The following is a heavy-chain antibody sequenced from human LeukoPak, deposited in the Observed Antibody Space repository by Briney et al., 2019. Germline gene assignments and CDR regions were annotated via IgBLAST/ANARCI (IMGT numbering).Heavy chain of an antibody. CDR2: IDHSGST. CDR1: GGSISSSNW. V-gene: IGHV4-4*02. D-gene: IGHD6-13*01. Sequence: PSETLSLTCAVSGGSISSSNWWSWVRQPPGKGLEWIGEIDHSGSTNYNPSLKSRVTISVDKSKNQFSLKLSSVTAADTAVYYCARLKYSSSWPRTLGGYFDYWGQGTLVTVSS. J-gene: IGHJ4*02. CDR3: ARLKYSSSWPRTLGGYFDY.